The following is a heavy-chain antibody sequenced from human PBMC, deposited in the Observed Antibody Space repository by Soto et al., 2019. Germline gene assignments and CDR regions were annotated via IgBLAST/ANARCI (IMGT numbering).Heavy chain of an antibody. CDR1: GESLSGFY. Sequence: SETLSLTCAVYGESLSGFYWSWIRQAPGKGLEWIGEISQSGNSRYNPSLKSRFTMSVDSPKNQFSLNLSPVTAADTALYYCAREGDTSNDGFELWGQGTPVTVSS. J-gene: IGHJ5*02. V-gene: IGHV4-34*01. CDR2: ISQSGNS. D-gene: IGHD1-1*01. CDR3: AREGDTSNDGFEL.